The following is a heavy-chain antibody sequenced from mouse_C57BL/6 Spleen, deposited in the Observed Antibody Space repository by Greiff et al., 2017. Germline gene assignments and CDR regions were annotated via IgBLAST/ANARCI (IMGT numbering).Heavy chain of an antibody. V-gene: IGHV1-64*01. D-gene: IGHD3-2*02. CDR3: ARELRSFAY. Sequence: QVQLQQPGAELVKPGASVKLSCKASGYTFTSYWMHWVKQRPGQGLEWIGMIPPNSGSTNYNEKFKSKATLTVDKSSSTAYMQLSSLTSEDSAVYYCARELRSFAYWGQGTLVTVSA. J-gene: IGHJ3*01. CDR1: GYTFTSYW. CDR2: IPPNSGST.